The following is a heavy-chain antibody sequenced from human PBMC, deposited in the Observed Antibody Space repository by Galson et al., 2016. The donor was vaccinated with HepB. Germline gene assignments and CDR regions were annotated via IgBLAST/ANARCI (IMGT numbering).Heavy chain of an antibody. D-gene: IGHD3-10*01. CDR2: VYYSGTT. Sequence: ETLSLTCTVSGASLSSSSYYWGWIRQPPGKGLEWIGTVYYSGTTYRNPSLESRVTIFVDTSKNQLSLKLSSATAADTAVYYCARHSGGSQISPLEYWGQGIQVTVSS. CDR3: ARHSGGSQISPLEY. CDR1: GASLSSSSYY. J-gene: IGHJ4*02. V-gene: IGHV4-39*01.